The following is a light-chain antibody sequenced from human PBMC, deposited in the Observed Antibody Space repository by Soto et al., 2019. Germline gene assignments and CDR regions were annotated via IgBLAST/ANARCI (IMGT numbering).Light chain of an antibody. CDR3: QQSYSAPLT. J-gene: IGKJ4*01. V-gene: IGKV1-39*01. CDR2: AAS. Sequence: DIQMTQSPSSLSASVGDRVTITCRASQNIRTYLNWYQHKLGRAPELLIFAASSLQSGVPSRFSGSGSGTDFTLTISSLQPGDFAIYYCQQSYSAPLTFGGGTRVEIK. CDR1: QNIRTY.